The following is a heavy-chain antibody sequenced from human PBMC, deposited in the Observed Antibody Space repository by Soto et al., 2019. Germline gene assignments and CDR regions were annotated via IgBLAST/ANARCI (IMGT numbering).Heavy chain of an antibody. CDR3: AKDRRSVFGVVSITYYFDY. Sequence: PGGSLRLSCAASGFTFSSYAMSWVRQAPGKGLEWVSAISGSGGSTYYADSVKGRFTISRDNSKNTLYLQMNSLRAEDTAVYYCAKDRRSVFGVVSITYYFDYWGQGTLVTAPQ. J-gene: IGHJ4*02. CDR1: GFTFSSYA. V-gene: IGHV3-23*01. D-gene: IGHD3-3*01. CDR2: ISGSGGST.